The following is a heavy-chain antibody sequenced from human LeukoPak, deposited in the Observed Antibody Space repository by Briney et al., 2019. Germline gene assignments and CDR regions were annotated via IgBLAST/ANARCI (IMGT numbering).Heavy chain of an antibody. D-gene: IGHD2-15*01. J-gene: IGHJ4*02. V-gene: IGHV4-59*01. CDR2: IHYSGST. CDR3: ARIHRYCSGGACYVLDN. Sequence: KSSETLSLTCTVSGGSISPYYWSWIRQPPGKGLEWIGYIHYSGSTNYNPSLKSRVSMSVDTSKNQFSLKLDSVTAADTAVYYCARIHRYCSGGACYVLDNWGQGTLVAVSS. CDR1: GGSISPYY.